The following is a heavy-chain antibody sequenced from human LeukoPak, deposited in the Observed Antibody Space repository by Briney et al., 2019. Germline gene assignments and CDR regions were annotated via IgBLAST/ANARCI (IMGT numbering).Heavy chain of an antibody. CDR2: ISGSGGST. J-gene: IGHJ4*02. D-gene: IGHD1-26*01. CDR1: GFTFSSYG. V-gene: IGHV3-23*01. CDR3: AKGVRIVGATACFDY. Sequence: GGSLRLSCATSGFTFSSYGMSWVRQAPGKGLEWVSAISGSGGSTYYAGSVKGRFTISRDNSKNTLYLQMNSLRAEDTAVYYCAKGVRIVGATACFDYWGQGTLVTVSS.